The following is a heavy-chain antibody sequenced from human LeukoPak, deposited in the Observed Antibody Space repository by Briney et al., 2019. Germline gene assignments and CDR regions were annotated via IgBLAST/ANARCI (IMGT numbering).Heavy chain of an antibody. Sequence: KPSETLSLTCTVSGGSISSSSYYWGWIRQPPGKGLEWIGSIYYSGSTYYNPSLKSRVTISVDTSKNQFSLKLSSVTAADTAVYYCARSTRDLAVTGPGKWFDPWGQGTLVTVSS. V-gene: IGHV4-39*01. CDR3: ARSTRDLAVTGPGKWFDP. CDR1: GGSISSSSYY. CDR2: IYYSGST. D-gene: IGHD6-19*01. J-gene: IGHJ5*02.